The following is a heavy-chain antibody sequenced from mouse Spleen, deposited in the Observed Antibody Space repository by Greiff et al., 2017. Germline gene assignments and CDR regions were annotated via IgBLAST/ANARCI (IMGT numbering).Heavy chain of an antibody. CDR3: ARQRGDDGYFWFAY. J-gene: IGHJ3*01. CDR1: GFTFSSYA. Sequence: EVQLVESGGGLVKPGGSLKLSCAASGFTFSSYAMSWVRQTPEKRLEWVATISSGGSYTYYPDSVKGRFTISRDNAKNTLYLQMSSLRSEDTAMYYCARQRGDDGYFWFAYWGQGTLVTVSA. V-gene: IGHV5-9-3*01. D-gene: IGHD2-3*01. CDR2: ISSGGSYT.